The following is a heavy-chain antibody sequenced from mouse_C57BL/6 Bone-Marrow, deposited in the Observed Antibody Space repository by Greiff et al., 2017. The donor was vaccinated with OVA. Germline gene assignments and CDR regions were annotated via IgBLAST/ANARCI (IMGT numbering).Heavy chain of an antibody. CDR1: GFNIKDDY. V-gene: IGHV14-4*01. D-gene: IGHD2-5*01. Sequence: EVQRVESGAELVRPGASVKLSCTASGFNIKDDYMHWVKQRPEQGLEWIGWIDPENGDTEYASKFQGKATITADTSSNTAYLQLSSLTSEDTAVYYCTTDYSNPWFAYWGQGTLVTVSA. CDR3: TTDYSNPWFAY. J-gene: IGHJ3*01. CDR2: IDPENGDT.